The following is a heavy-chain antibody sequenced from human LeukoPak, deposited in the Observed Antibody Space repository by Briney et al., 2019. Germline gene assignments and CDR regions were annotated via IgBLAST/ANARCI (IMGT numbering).Heavy chain of an antibody. CDR2: IGGGDT. CDR1: GFTFHIYA. D-gene: IGHD6-19*01. V-gene: IGHV3-23*01. J-gene: IGHJ4*02. Sequence: GGSLRLSCAASGFTFHIYAMHWVRQAPGKGPEWVSGIGGGDTYYADSVKGRFTISRDNSKNTLYLQMNSLRAEDTAVYYCARDGSSGWDYFDYWGQGTLVTVSS. CDR3: ARDGSSGWDYFDY.